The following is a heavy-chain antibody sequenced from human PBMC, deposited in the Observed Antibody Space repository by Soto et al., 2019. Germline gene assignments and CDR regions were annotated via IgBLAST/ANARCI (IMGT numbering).Heavy chain of an antibody. J-gene: IGHJ6*02. Sequence: ASVKVSCKASGYSFTDYHIHWVRQAPGQGLEWLGRINPKSGGTSTAQKFQGWVTMTTYTSISTASMVPTMLTSDDTSIYYCARGDSTDCSNGVCSFFYNHDMDVWGQGTTVTVSS. D-gene: IGHD2-8*01. CDR3: ARGDSTDCSNGVCSFFYNHDMDV. CDR2: INPKSGGT. V-gene: IGHV1-2*04. CDR1: GYSFTDYH.